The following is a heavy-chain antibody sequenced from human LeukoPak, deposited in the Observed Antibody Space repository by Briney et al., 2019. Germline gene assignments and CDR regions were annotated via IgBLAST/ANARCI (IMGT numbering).Heavy chain of an antibody. CDR1: GGSFSGYY. CDR3: AMTSTVTTDNN. CDR2: INHSGST. V-gene: IGHV4-34*01. J-gene: IGHJ4*02. D-gene: IGHD4-17*01. Sequence: SETLSLTCAVYGGSFSGYYWSWIRQPPGKGQEWIGEINHSGSTNYNPSLKSRVTISVDTSKNQFSLKLSSVTAADTAVYYCAMTSTVTTDNNWGQGTLVTVSS.